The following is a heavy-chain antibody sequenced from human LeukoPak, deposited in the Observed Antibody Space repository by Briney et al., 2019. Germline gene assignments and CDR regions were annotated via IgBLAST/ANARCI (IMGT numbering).Heavy chain of an antibody. V-gene: IGHV3-21*01. J-gene: IGHJ4*02. CDR1: GFAFSTYG. CDR3: ARGPTVTTGNFDY. CDR2: ISSSSSYI. D-gene: IGHD4-11*01. Sequence: GGSLRLSCAASGFAFSTYGMNWVRQAPGKGLDWVSSISSSSSYIYYADSVKGRFTISRDNAKNSLYLQMNSLRAEDTAVYYCARGPTVTTGNFDYWGQGTLVTVSS.